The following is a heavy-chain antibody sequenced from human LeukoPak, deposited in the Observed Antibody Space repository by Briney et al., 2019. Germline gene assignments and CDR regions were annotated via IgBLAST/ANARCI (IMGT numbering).Heavy chain of an antibody. CDR2: IIPILGIA. J-gene: IGHJ4*02. CDR3: ARGPENDFTFDY. Sequence: SVKVSCKASGGTFSSYAISWVRQAPGQGLEWMGRIIPILGIANYAQKFQGRVTITADKSTSTAYMELSSLRSEDTAVYYCARGPENDFTFDYWGQGTLVTVSS. CDR1: GGTFSSYA. D-gene: IGHD2-21*02. V-gene: IGHV1-69*04.